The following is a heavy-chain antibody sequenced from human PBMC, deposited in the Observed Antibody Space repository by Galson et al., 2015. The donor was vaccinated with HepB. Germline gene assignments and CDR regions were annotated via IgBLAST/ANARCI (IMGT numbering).Heavy chain of an antibody. CDR1: GFTFGNNA. Sequence: LRLSCAASGFTFGNNAMTWVRQAPGKGLEWVGFIRSKSYGGTTEYAASVKGRFTISRDDSKSIAYLQMNSLKTEDAAVYYCARESGGGIDYWGQGTLVTVSS. V-gene: IGHV3-49*04. CDR3: ARESGGGIDY. J-gene: IGHJ4*02. D-gene: IGHD3-16*01. CDR2: IRSKSYGGTT.